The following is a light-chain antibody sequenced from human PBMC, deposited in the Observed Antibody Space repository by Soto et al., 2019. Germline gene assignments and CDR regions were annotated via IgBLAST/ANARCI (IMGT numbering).Light chain of an antibody. Sequence: QSVLTQPPSASGTPGQRVTISCSGSSSNIGSNTVDWYQQLPGTAPKLLIYSNSQRPSGVPDRFSGSKSGTSASLAISGPQSQDEAHCSSAAWDDSLNGHVFGTGTKVIV. CDR1: SSNIGSNT. CDR2: SNS. CDR3: AAWDDSLNGHV. V-gene: IGLV1-44*01. J-gene: IGLJ1*01.